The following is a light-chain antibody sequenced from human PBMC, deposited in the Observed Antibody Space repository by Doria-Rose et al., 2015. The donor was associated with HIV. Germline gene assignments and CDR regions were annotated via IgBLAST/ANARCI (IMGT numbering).Light chain of an antibody. CDR2: AAS. V-gene: IGKV1-NL1*01. CDR1: QGIRNS. J-gene: IGKJ2*01. Sequence: TQSPSSLSASVGDRVTITCRASQGIRNSLAWYQQKPGKAPKLLVYAASTLESGVPSRFSGSGSGTDYTLTISSLQPEDFATYYCQQYYSTPQTLGQGTKLEIK. CDR3: QQYYSTPQT.